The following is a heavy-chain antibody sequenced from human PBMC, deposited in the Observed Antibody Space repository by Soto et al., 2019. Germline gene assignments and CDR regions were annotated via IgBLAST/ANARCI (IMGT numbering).Heavy chain of an antibody. CDR1: GGSISRYY. Sequence: SETLSLTWTVSGGSISRYYWSWIRPPAGKGLEWIGRIYTSGSTNYNPSLKSRVTMSVDTTKNQFSLKLSSVTAADTAVYYCAITGDSSSPFDYWGQGTLVTVSS. J-gene: IGHJ4*02. D-gene: IGHD3-22*01. CDR2: IYTSGST. CDR3: AITGDSSSPFDY. V-gene: IGHV4-4*07.